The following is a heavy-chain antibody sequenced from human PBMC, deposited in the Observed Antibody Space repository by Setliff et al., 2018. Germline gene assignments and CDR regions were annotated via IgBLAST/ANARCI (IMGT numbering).Heavy chain of an antibody. CDR2: IYPSNSNI. Sequence: GESLKISCKASGYSFTDYWIAWVRQMPGKGLEWMGIIYPSNSNIKYSPSFEAQITFSVDKSITTAYLRWSSLKASDTAIYYCARHRVGNSGYAIPILDFWGQGAQVTVSS. CDR3: ARHRVGNSGYAIPILDF. CDR1: GYSFTDYW. V-gene: IGHV5-51*01. J-gene: IGHJ4*02. D-gene: IGHD5-12*01.